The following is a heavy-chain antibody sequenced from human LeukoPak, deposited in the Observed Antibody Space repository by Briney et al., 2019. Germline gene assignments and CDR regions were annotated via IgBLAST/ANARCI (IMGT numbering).Heavy chain of an antibody. D-gene: IGHD1/OR15-1a*01. CDR2: IKQDGSEE. CDR3: ARDHEHNAFDI. CDR1: GFTFSSYW. J-gene: IGHJ3*02. V-gene: IGHV3-7*01. Sequence: GGSLRLSCAASGFTFSSYWMSWVRQAPGKGLEWVANIKQDGSEEYYVDSVKGRFTISRDNAKNSLYLQMNSLRAEDTAVYYCARDHEHNAFDIWGQGTMVTVSS.